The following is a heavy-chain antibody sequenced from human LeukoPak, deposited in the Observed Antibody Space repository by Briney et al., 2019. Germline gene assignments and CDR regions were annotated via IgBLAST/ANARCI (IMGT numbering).Heavy chain of an antibody. D-gene: IGHD5-12*01. CDR1: GFTFSSYS. CDR2: ISSSSYI. J-gene: IGHJ4*02. V-gene: IGHV3-21*01. Sequence: GGSLRLSCAASGFTFSSYSMNWVRQAPGKGLEWVSSISSSSYIYYADSVKGRFTISRDNAKNSLYLQMNSLRAEDTAVYYCARARRNIVATPFDYWGQGTLVTVSS. CDR3: ARARRNIVATPFDY.